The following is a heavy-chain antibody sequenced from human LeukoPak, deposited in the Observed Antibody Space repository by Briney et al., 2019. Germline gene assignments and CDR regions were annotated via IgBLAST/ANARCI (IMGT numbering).Heavy chain of an antibody. D-gene: IGHD5-24*01. Sequence: SETLSLTCTVSGGSISSDYWSWIQQPPGKGLEWIGSIYYSGSTYYNPSLKSRVTISVDTSKNQFSLKLSSVTAADTAVYYCARQGYRGDYWGQGTLVTVSS. V-gene: IGHV4-59*05. CDR1: GGSISSDY. CDR2: IYYSGST. J-gene: IGHJ4*02. CDR3: ARQGYRGDY.